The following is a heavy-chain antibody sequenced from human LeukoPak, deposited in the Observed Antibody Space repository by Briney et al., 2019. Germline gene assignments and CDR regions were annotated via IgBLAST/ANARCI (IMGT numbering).Heavy chain of an antibody. V-gene: IGHV3-7*01. CDR2: IKQDGSEK. Sequence: PGGSLRLSCAASGFTFSGYWMSWVRQAPGMGLEWVANIKQDGSEKYYVDSVKGRFTISRDNTKDSLYLQMNSLRAEDTAVYYCARDQITAVTAHLDYWGQGTLVTVSS. D-gene: IGHD2-21*02. CDR3: ARDQITAVTAHLDY. J-gene: IGHJ4*02. CDR1: GFTFSGYW.